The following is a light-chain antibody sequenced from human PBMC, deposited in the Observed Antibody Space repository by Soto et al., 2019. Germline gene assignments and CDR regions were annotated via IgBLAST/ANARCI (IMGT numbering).Light chain of an antibody. V-gene: IGLV2-11*01. CDR2: GVS. CDR1: TSDIGAYNY. J-gene: IGLJ2*01. CDR3: CSYAGYYTLL. Sequence: QSVLTQPRSVSGSPGQSVTLSCTGTTSDIGAYNYVSWYQQHPGKAPKLIIYGVSKRPSGVPERFSGSKSDSTASLTISGLQDEDEADYYCCSYAGYYTLLFGGGTKLTVL.